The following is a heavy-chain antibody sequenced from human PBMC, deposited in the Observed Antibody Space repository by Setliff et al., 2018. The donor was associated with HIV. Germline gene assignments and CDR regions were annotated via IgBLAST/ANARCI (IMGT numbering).Heavy chain of an antibody. Sequence: GGSLRLSCAASGFTFSDYWMSWVRQAPGKGLEWVANIKQDGTDKYYVDSVRGRFTISRDNARNSLFLQMNSLRVEDTAVYYCARDTCDSSGSPFDYWGQGTLVTVSS. CDR1: GFTFSDYW. CDR2: IKQDGTDK. D-gene: IGHD3-22*01. V-gene: IGHV3-7*01. CDR3: ARDTCDSSGSPFDY. J-gene: IGHJ4*02.